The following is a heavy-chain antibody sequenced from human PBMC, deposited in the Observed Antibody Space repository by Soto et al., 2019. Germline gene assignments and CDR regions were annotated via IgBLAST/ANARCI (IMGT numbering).Heavy chain of an antibody. CDR3: ARVIITMVRGVIYYYGMDV. CDR2: IYHSGST. CDR1: GCAISSSTW. V-gene: IGHV4-4*02. J-gene: IGHJ6*01. D-gene: IGHD3-10*01. Sequence: ETLSLACVVSGCAISSSTWWSWVRQPPGKGLEWIGEIYHSGSTNYNPSLKSRVTISVDKSKNQFSLKLSSVTAADTAVYYCARVIITMVRGVIYYYGMDVWGEGTKVTVSS.